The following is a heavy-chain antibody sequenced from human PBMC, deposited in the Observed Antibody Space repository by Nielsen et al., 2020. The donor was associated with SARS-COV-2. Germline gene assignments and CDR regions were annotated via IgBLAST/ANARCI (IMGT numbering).Heavy chain of an antibody. D-gene: IGHD3-10*01. CDR2: ISYDGSNK. V-gene: IGHV3-30-3*01. Sequence: GGFLRLSCAASGFTFSSYAMHWVRQAPGKGLEWVAVISYDGSNKYYADSVKGRFTISRDNSKNTLYLQMNSLRAEDTAVYYCATGFGEWPDAFDIWGQGTMVTVSS. CDR1: GFTFSSYA. CDR3: ATGFGEWPDAFDI. J-gene: IGHJ3*02.